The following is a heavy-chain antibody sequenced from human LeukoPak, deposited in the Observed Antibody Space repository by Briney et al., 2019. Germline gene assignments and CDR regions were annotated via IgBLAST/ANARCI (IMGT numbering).Heavy chain of an antibody. CDR2: VSTSGSYI. CDR1: GFTFGSYS. Sequence: GGSLRLSCAVSGFTFGSYSMNWVRQAPGKGLELVSFVSTSGSYIYYADSVKGRFTISRDNAKNSLYLQMNSLRAEDTAVYYCASQTPRRLPIAVADYFDYWGQGTLVTVSS. D-gene: IGHD6-19*01. V-gene: IGHV3-21*01. J-gene: IGHJ4*02. CDR3: ASQTPRRLPIAVADYFDY.